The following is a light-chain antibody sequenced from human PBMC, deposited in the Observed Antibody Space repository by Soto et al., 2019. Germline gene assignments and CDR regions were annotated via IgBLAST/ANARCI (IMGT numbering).Light chain of an antibody. V-gene: IGKV1-5*01. CDR3: QQRNTWPPIT. Sequence: DIQMTQSPSTLSASVGDRVTITCRASQRISSWLAWYQQKPGKAPKLLIYDASSLESGVPSRFSGSGSGTEFTLTISTLQPDDFATYYCQQRNTWPPITFGQGTRLEIK. J-gene: IGKJ5*01. CDR1: QRISSW. CDR2: DAS.